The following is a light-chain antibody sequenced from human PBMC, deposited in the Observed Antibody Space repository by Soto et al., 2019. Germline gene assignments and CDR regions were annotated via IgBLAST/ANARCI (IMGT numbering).Light chain of an antibody. CDR2: GAS. J-gene: IGKJ1*01. CDR3: QQYYSYPWT. V-gene: IGKV3-20*01. CDR1: QSVSSSF. Sequence: EIVLSLSAGTVSLSPGERATLSCRASQSVSSSFFAWYQHKPGQAPRLLIYGASNRATGIPDRFSGSGSGTEFTLTISSLQPDDFATYYCQQYYSYPWTFGQGTKVDI.